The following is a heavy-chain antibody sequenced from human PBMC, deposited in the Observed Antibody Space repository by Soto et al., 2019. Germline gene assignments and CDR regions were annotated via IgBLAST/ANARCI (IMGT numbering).Heavy chain of an antibody. D-gene: IGHD6-6*01. J-gene: IGHJ5*02. V-gene: IGHV1-46*01. CDR1: GYTFTDYR. Sequence: QVQLVQSGVEVMKPGASVKVSCKASGYTFTDYRMIWVRQAPGQGLEWMGIINPSGGSTNYAPNFQGRVTLTRDSFTSTVYMELSNLRSEDTAVYYCARPAGRLANWFDPWGQGTLVTVSS. CDR3: ARPAGRLANWFDP. CDR2: INPSGGST.